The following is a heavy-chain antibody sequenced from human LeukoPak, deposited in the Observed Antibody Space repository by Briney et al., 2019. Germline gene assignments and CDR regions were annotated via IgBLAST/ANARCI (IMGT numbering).Heavy chain of an antibody. J-gene: IGHJ3*02. Sequence: GGSLRLSCAASGFTFDNYGMSWVRQAPGKGLEWVSGINWNGGSTGYADSVKGRFTISRDNAKNSLYLQMNSLIAEDTALYYCARIDTYYYDSSGYYSAFDSWGQGTIVTVSS. D-gene: IGHD3-22*01. CDR3: ARIDTYYYDSSGYYSAFDS. CDR2: INWNGGST. V-gene: IGHV3-20*04. CDR1: GFTFDNYG.